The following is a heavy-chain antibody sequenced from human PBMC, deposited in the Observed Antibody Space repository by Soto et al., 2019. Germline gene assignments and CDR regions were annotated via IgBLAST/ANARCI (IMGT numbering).Heavy chain of an antibody. Sequence: QVQLQESGPGLVKPSQTLSLTCTVSGGSMSSDAYYWSWIRQHPGKGLEWIGYIYYSGTTYYNPSLESRGTISVDTSKNQFSLRLSSVTAADTAVYYCARATTIFGVVPETNLDSWGQGTLVTVSS. CDR3: ARATTIFGVVPETNLDS. J-gene: IGHJ4*02. CDR2: IYYSGTT. V-gene: IGHV4-31*03. D-gene: IGHD3-3*01. CDR1: GGSMSSDAYY.